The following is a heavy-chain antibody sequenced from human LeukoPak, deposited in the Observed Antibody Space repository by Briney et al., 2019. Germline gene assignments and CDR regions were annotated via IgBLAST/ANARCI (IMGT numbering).Heavy chain of an antibody. Sequence: PSETLSLTCAVYGGSFSGYYWSWVRQPPGKGLEWIGEINHSGSTNYNPSLKSRVTISVDTSKNQFSLKLSSVTAADTAVYYCASGSGLWSGYLKRRAFDYWGQGTLVTISS. CDR2: INHSGST. D-gene: IGHD3-3*01. CDR1: GGSFSGYY. CDR3: ASGSGLWSGYLKRRAFDY. J-gene: IGHJ4*02. V-gene: IGHV4-34*01.